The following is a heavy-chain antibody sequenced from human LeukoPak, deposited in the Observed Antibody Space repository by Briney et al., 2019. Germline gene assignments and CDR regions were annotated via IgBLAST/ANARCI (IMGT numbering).Heavy chain of an antibody. Sequence: GGSLRLSCAASGFTFSSYGMHWVRQAPGKGLEWVAFIRYDGGNKYYADSVKGRFTISRDNSKNTLYLQMNSLRAEDTAVYYCAEDLSYGRGGFDYWGQGTLVTVSS. CDR1: GFTFSSYG. J-gene: IGHJ4*02. CDR2: IRYDGGNK. D-gene: IGHD5-18*01. CDR3: AEDLSYGRGGFDY. V-gene: IGHV3-30*02.